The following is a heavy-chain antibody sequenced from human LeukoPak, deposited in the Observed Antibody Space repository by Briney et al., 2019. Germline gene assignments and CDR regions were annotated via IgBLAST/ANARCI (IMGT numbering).Heavy chain of an antibody. CDR1: GGSIGSYY. CDR3: ARHPSRWGPVGYFDL. D-gene: IGHD7-27*01. CDR2: IYYSGST. V-gene: IGHV4-59*08. J-gene: IGHJ2*01. Sequence: PSETLSLTCTVSGGSIGSYYWSWIRQPPGKGLEWIGYIYYSGSTNCNPSLKSRVTISVDTSKNQFSLRLSSVTAADTAVYYCARHPSRWGPVGYFDLWGRGTLVTVSS.